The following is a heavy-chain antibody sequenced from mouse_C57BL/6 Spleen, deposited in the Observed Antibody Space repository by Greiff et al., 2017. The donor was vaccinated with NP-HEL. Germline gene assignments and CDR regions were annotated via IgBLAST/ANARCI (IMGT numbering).Heavy chain of an antibody. V-gene: IGHV2-6*03. CDR1: GFSLTSYG. J-gene: IGHJ1*03. CDR2: IWSDGST. Sequence: VQLKESGPGLVAPSQSLSITCTVSGFSLTSYGVHWVRQPPGKGLEWLVVIWSDGSTTYNSALKSRLSISKDNSKSQVFLKMNSLQTDDTAMYYCARSNYGSSHWYFDVWGTGTTVTVSS. D-gene: IGHD1-1*01. CDR3: ARSNYGSSHWYFDV.